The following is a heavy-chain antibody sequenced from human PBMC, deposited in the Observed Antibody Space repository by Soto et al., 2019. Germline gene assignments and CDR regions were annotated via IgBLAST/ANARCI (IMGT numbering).Heavy chain of an antibody. CDR3: ARGIAPYYFDY. Sequence: QVQLVQSGAEEKKPGASVKVSCKASGYTFTSYAMHWVRQAPGQRLEWMGWINAGNGNTKYSQKFQGRVTITRDTSASAAYMELSSLRSEDTAVYYCARGIAPYYFDYWGQGTLVTVSS. J-gene: IGHJ4*02. D-gene: IGHD6-13*01. V-gene: IGHV1-3*05. CDR2: INAGNGNT. CDR1: GYTFTSYA.